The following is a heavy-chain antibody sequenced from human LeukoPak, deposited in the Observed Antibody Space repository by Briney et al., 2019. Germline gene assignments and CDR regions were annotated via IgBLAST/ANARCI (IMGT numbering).Heavy chain of an antibody. CDR1: GGSISSSSYY. D-gene: IGHD1-14*01. J-gene: IGHJ4*02. V-gene: IGHV4-31*03. CDR2: IYYSGST. CDR3: ARGTPFDY. Sequence: SETLSLTCTVSGGSISSSSYYWGWIRQHPGKGLEWIGYIYYSGSTYYNPSLKSRVTISVDTSKNQFSLKLSSVTAADTAVYYCARGTPFDYWGQGTLVTVSP.